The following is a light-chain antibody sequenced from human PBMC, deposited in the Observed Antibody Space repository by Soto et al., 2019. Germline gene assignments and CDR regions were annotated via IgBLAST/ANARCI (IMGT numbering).Light chain of an antibody. CDR1: QSISSW. V-gene: IGKV1-5*03. J-gene: IGKJ1*01. CDR2: RAS. CDR3: QQYNCYPWT. Sequence: DIQMTQSPSTLSASVGDRVIITCRASQSISSWLAWYQQKPGKSPNLLIYRASSLESGVPSRFSGSGSGTEFILTISSLQPDDCATYYCQQYNCYPWTFGQGTKVEIK.